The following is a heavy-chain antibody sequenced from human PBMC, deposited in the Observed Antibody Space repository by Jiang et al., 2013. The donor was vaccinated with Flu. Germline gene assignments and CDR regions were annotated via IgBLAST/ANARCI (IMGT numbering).Heavy chain of an antibody. J-gene: IGHJ4*02. CDR3: ARASHPRPLDY. Sequence: QSGSELKQPGASVKISCKASGYTFTTYSINWVRQAPGQGLEWMGWINTNTGNPTYAQGFTGRFVFSLDTSVTTAYLQISSLKAEDTAVYYCARASHPRPLDYWGQGTLVTVSS. CDR1: GYTFTTYS. CDR2: INTNTGNP. V-gene: IGHV7-4-1*02.